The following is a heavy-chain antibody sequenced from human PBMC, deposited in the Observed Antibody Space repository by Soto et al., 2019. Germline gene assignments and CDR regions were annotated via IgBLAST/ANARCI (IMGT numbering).Heavy chain of an antibody. V-gene: IGHV3-15*01. CDR2: IKSKADGETK. J-gene: IGHJ5*02. D-gene: IGHD2-15*01. CDR1: GFTFSHAW. CDR3: CVVKRLDQYSTSGYWFDP. Sequence: GGSLRLSCAASGFTFSHAWMSWVRQAPGKGLEWVGRIKSKADGETKDYGAPVRGRFTISRDDAKDTLYLQMNSLRTEDTAVYYCCVVKRLDQYSTSGYWFDPWGPGTLVTVSS.